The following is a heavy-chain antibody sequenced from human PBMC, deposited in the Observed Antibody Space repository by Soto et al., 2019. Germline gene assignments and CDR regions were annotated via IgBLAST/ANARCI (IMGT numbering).Heavy chain of an antibody. CDR3: VRGEGWVEY. CDR2: VNGDGSEK. J-gene: IGHJ4*02. V-gene: IGHV3-7*05. CDR1: GFSFGSYW. D-gene: IGHD1-26*01. Sequence: EVQLVESGGGLVQPGGSLRLSCAASGFSFGSYWMTWVRQTPGKGLEWVANVNGDGSEKHYVDSVKGRFTISRDNAERSLDLQVNSLRAEATAVYYCVRGEGWVEYWGLGTLVTVSS.